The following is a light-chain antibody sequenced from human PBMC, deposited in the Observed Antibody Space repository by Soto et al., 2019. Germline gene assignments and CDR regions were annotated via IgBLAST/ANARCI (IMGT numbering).Light chain of an antibody. CDR3: QQYNNWPDT. J-gene: IGKJ1*01. V-gene: IGKV1-39*01. CDR2: AAS. Sequence: DIQMTQSPSTLSASVGDRVTITCRASQSISNYLNWYQQKPGKAPKLLIYAASSLQSGVPSRFSGSGSGTEFTLTISSLQSDDFAIYYCQQYNNWPDTFGQGTKVDIK. CDR1: QSISNY.